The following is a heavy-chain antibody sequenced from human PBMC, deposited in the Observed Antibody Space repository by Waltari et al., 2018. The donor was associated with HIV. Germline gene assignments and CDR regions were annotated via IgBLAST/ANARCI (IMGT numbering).Heavy chain of an antibody. J-gene: IGHJ4*02. V-gene: IGHV3-15*01. D-gene: IGHD3-10*01. CDR2: IKSKGDGGET. Sequence: EVQLVESGGDLLKPGGCLRLSCAASGFTLNSVWMSWVRQAPGKGREWVGGIKSKGDGGETDYAAAVKGRFTISRDDSKNAVYLQMNSLKIEDTAVYYCTSEEDYGSGSHLDYWGQGTLVTVSS. CDR3: TSEEDYGSGSHLDY. CDR1: GFTLNSVW.